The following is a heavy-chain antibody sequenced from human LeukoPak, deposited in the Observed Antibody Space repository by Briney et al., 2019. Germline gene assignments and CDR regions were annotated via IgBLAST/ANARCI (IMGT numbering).Heavy chain of an antibody. D-gene: IGHD3-3*01. Sequence: PGRSLRLSCAASGFTFSSYAMHWVRQAPGKGLEWVAVISYDGSNKYYADSVKGRFTISRDNSKNTLYLQMNSLRAEDTAVYYCAKADSLDFWSGYPFDYWGQGTLVTVSS. CDR3: AKADSLDFWSGYPFDY. V-gene: IGHV3-30*04. CDR1: GFTFSSYA. CDR2: ISYDGSNK. J-gene: IGHJ4*02.